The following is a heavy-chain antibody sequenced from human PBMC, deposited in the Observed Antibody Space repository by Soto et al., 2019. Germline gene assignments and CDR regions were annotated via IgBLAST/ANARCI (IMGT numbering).Heavy chain of an antibody. V-gene: IGHV1-18*01. CDR1: GYTFTNYG. Sequence: QVQLVQSGPEVKRTGASVKVSCKASGYTFTNYGISWVRQAPGQGLDWMGWISTDNGIKNTAQKVQGRVTMTTDTSTTTAYMELESLRSDDTAVYYCARVRGTSMTVECGAFDLWGQGTMVTVSS. CDR3: ARVRGTSMTVECGAFDL. J-gene: IGHJ3*01. D-gene: IGHD3-3*01. CDR2: ISTDNGIK.